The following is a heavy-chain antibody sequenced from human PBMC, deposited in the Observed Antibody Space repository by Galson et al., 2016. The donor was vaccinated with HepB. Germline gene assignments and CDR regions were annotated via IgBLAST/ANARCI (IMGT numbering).Heavy chain of an antibody. CDR3: VISIRGISVGPFDY. D-gene: IGHD3-10*01. CDR2: ISYDGSLK. J-gene: IGHJ4*02. V-gene: IGHV3-30*13. CDR1: GFTFSNHG. Sequence: SLRLSCAASGFTFSNHGMQWVRQAPGKGLEWVAVISYDGSLKYYADSVRGRFTISRDNSRSSLFLEMNSLRAEDTAVYYCVISIRGISVGPFDYWGQGTPVVVAS.